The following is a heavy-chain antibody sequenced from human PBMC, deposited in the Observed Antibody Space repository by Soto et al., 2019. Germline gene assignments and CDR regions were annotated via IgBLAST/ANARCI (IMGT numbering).Heavy chain of an antibody. CDR1: GYTFTSYG. V-gene: IGHV1-18*01. J-gene: IGHJ6*02. CDR2: ISAYNGNT. Sequence: MPPASVKVSCKASGYTFTSYGISWVRQAPGQGLEWVGWISAYNGNTNYAQKLQGRVTMTTDTSTSTAYMELRSLRSDDTAVYYCARNPQYSSGWYANYYYYGMDVWGQGTTVTVSS. D-gene: IGHD6-19*01. CDR3: ARNPQYSSGWYANYYYYGMDV.